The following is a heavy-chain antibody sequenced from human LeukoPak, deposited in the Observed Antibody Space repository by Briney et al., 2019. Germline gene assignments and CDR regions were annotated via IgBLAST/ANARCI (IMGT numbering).Heavy chain of an antibody. D-gene: IGHD3-10*01. CDR1: GFNFSSHW. Sequence: QSGGSLRLSCAASGFNFSSHWMHWVRQAPGKGLVCVSRLRSSGNVTTYADSVKGRFTISRDNAKNTLFLQMNSLRIEDTAVYYCVRGREVRGRSMDVWGKGTTVIVSP. V-gene: IGHV3-74*03. CDR3: VRGREVRGRSMDV. J-gene: IGHJ6*04. CDR2: LRSSGNVT.